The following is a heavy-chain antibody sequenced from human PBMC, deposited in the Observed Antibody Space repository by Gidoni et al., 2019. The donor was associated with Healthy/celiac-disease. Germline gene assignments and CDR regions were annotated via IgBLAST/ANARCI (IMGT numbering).Heavy chain of an antibody. CDR3: ARHRVGGYDILTGYYTGYYFDY. J-gene: IGHJ4*02. V-gene: IGHV4-39*01. Sequence: QLQLQESGPGLVKPSETLSLTCTVSGGSISSSSYYWGWIRQPPGKGLEWIGSIYYSGSTYYNPSLKSRVTISVDTSKNQFSLKLSSVTAADTAVYYCARHRVGGYDILTGYYTGYYFDYWGQGTLVTVSS. CDR1: GGSISSSSYY. D-gene: IGHD3-9*01. CDR2: IYYSGST.